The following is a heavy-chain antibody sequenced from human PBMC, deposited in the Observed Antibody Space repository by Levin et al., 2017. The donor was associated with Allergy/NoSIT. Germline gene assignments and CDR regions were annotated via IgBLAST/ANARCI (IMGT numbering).Heavy chain of an antibody. D-gene: IGHD3-10*01. V-gene: IGHV3-23*01. J-gene: IGHJ5*02. CDR1: GFTLSNHV. CDR3: AKGPMGNLDMVFDH. CDR2: ISGSDDST. Sequence: PGGSLRLSCAASGFTLSNHVMSWVRQAPGKGLEWVSGISGSDDSTYYVDSVKGRFTISRDNSRNTLSLQINSLRVEDTAVYYCAKGPMGNLDMVFDHWGQGTLVTVSS.